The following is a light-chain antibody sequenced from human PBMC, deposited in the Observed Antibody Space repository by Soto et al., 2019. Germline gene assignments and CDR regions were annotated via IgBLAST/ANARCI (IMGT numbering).Light chain of an antibody. J-gene: IGLJ3*02. V-gene: IGLV4-69*01. CDR3: QTWGTGIRV. Sequence: QLVLTQSPSAXXXLGASVKLTCTLSSGHSSYAIAWHQQQPEKGPRYLMKLNSDGSHSKGDGIPDRFSGSSSGAERYLTISSLQSEDEADYYCQTWGTGIRVFGGGTKLTVL. CDR1: SGHSSYA. CDR2: LNSDGSH.